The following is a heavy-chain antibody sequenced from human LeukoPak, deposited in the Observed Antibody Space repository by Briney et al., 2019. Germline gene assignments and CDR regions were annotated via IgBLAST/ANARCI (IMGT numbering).Heavy chain of an antibody. D-gene: IGHD2-15*01. J-gene: IGHJ4*02. CDR1: GFSFRKYF. CDR3: ASSFTPYYYDV. CDR2: ISNDASAT. V-gene: IGHV3-7*01. Sequence: GGSLRLSCAASGFSFRKYFMSWARQAPGKGLEWGATISNDASATTYGDSVWGRVTISRDTAQHSVFLQMHSLRAGDTAVYYCASSFTPYYYDVWGQGILVTVSS.